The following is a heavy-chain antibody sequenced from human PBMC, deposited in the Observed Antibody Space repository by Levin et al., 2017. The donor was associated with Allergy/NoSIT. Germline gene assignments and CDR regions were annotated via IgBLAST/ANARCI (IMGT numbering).Heavy chain of an antibody. CDR3: ARAFGGFSWFDP. CDR1: GGSISSGGYY. J-gene: IGHJ5*02. V-gene: IGHV4-31*03. D-gene: IGHD3-16*01. Sequence: PSETLSLTCTVSGGSISSGGYYWSWIRQHPGKGLEWIGYIYYSGSTYYNPSLKSRVTISVDTSKNQFSLKLSSVTAADTAVYYCARAFGGFSWFDPWGQGTLVTVSS. CDR2: IYYSGST.